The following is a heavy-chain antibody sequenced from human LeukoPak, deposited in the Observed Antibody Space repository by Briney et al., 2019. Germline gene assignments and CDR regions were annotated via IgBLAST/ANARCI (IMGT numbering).Heavy chain of an antibody. CDR1: GGSFSGYY. V-gene: IGHV4-34*01. CDR2: INHSGST. Sequence: PSETLSLTCAVYGGSFSGYYWSWIRQPPGKGLEWIGEINHSGSTNYNPSLKSRVTISVDTSKNQFSLKLSSVTAADTAVYYCAREYLEWSFDPWGQGTLVTVSS. D-gene: IGHD3-3*01. J-gene: IGHJ5*02. CDR3: AREYLEWSFDP.